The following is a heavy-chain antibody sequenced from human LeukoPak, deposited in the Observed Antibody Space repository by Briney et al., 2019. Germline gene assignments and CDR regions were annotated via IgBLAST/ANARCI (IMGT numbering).Heavy chain of an antibody. J-gene: IGHJ6*03. CDR2: IHGNGST. D-gene: IGHD2/OR15-2a*01. CDR3: ARDMVSTWPYFYTYYYKDV. V-gene: IGHV4-4*07. CDR1: GASITSHS. Sequence: SETLSLTCTVSGASITSHSWNWIRQPAGKGLEWIGRIHGNGSTNYNPSLKSRVTMSLDTTKSQFSLKVPSVTAADTALYYCARDMVSTWPYFYTYYYKDVWGQGTTVAVSS.